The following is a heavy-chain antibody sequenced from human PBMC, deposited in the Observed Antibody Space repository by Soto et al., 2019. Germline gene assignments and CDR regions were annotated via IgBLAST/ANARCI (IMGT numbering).Heavy chain of an antibody. Sequence: PSETLSLTCTVSGASVNSGPYYGNWLRQHPGKGLQWIGFIYYSVSTCYNPSLKSRIAVYLDPSENQFSLNLSSLTPADTAVYYCAREVDSSGSYNGIPTTYFDYWGQGALGTVSS. D-gene: IGHD3-22*01. J-gene: IGHJ4*02. CDR2: IYYSVST. CDR3: AREVDSSGSYNGIPTTYFDY. CDR1: GASVNSGPYY. V-gene: IGHV4-31*03.